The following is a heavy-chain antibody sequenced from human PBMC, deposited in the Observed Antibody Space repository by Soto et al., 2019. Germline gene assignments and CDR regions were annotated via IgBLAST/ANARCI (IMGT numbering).Heavy chain of an antibody. V-gene: IGHV1-2*02. CDR2: INPNSGGT. CDR1: GYTFTGYY. CDR3: ARDGGGSYYDILTGYYRPPDAFDI. Sequence: QVQLVQSGAEVKKPGASVKVSCKASGYTFTGYYMHWVRQAPGQGLEWMGWINPNSGGTNYAQKFQGRVTMTRDTSISTAYMELSRLRSDDTAVYYCARDGGGSYYDILTGYYRPPDAFDIWGQGTMVTVSS. D-gene: IGHD3-9*01. J-gene: IGHJ3*02.